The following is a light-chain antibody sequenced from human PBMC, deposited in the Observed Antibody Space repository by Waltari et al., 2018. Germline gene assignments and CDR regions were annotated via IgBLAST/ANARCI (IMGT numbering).Light chain of an antibody. Sequence: DIQMTQSPSTLSASVGDRVTITCRASQSVNGWLAWYQRKPGKAPKILIYQASSLSSGVPSRFSGSGSGKEFTLTINSLQPDDFATYYCQQYNSYSLTFGQGTKVEIK. CDR3: QQYNSYSLT. J-gene: IGKJ1*01. CDR1: QSVNGW. CDR2: QAS. V-gene: IGKV1-5*01.